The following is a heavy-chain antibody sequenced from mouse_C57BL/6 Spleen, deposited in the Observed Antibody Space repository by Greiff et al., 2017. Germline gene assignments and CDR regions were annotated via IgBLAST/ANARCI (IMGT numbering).Heavy chain of an antibody. CDR1: GYTFTSYW. CDR3: ARRMDY. Sequence: QVQLKQPGAELVKPGASVKMSCKASGYTFTSYWITWVKQRPGQGLEWIGAIYPDSGSTNYNEKFKSKATLTVDTSSRTAYMQLSSLTSEDSAVYYGARRMDYGGQGTSVTVSS. CDR2: IYPDSGST. V-gene: IGHV1-55*01. J-gene: IGHJ4*01.